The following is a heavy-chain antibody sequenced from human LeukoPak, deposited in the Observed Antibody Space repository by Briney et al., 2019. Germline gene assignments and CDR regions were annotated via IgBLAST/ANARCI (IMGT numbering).Heavy chain of an antibody. CDR3: AKDIPPTRIPLLPDY. Sequence: GGSLRLSCAASGFIFGRDSMNWVRQAPGRGLEWISYISRDSDIRYYADSERGRFHISRDNAKNTLYLQMNSLRAEDTAVYYCAKDIPPTRIPLLPDYWGQGTLVTVSS. CDR2: ISRDSDIR. J-gene: IGHJ4*02. CDR1: GFIFGRDS. V-gene: IGHV3-48*01. D-gene: IGHD2-21*01.